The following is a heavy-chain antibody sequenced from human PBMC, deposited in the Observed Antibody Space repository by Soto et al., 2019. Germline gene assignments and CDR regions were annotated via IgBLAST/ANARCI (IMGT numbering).Heavy chain of an antibody. CDR1: GGSISSTNYY. Sequence: SETLSLTCTVSGGSISSTNYYWGWIRQPPGKGLEWIGSIYYSGSTYYNPSLKSRVTISVDTSKNQFSLKLSSVTAADTAVYYCARHPILYYHDSSGYLAYWGQGTLVTVSS. V-gene: IGHV4-39*01. J-gene: IGHJ4*02. CDR2: IYYSGST. CDR3: ARHPILYYHDSSGYLAY. D-gene: IGHD3-22*01.